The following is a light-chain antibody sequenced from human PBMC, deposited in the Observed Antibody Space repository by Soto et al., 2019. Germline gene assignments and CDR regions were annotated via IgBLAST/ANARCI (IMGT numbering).Light chain of an antibody. Sequence: VMTQSPATLSVSPGERATLSCRASQSVGGSVAWYQQKPGQAPRLLIYRASTRATGIPARFSGSGSGTEFTLTISSLQSEDFAVYYCQQSRTSAQGTKLEIK. CDR2: RAS. CDR1: QSVGGS. V-gene: IGKV3-15*01. CDR3: QQSRT. J-gene: IGKJ2*01.